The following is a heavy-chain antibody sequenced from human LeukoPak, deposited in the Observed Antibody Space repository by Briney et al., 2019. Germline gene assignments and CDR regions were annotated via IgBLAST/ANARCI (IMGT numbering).Heavy chain of an antibody. CDR1: GFTFSSYG. Sequence: GGSLRLSCAASGFTFSSYGMHWVRQAPGKGLEWVSAISGSGGSTYYADSVKGRFTISRDNSKNTLYLQMNSLRAEDTAVYYCAKDNGHNWNDGVDHWGQGTLVTVSS. CDR2: ISGSGGST. CDR3: AKDNGHNWNDGVDH. J-gene: IGHJ4*02. D-gene: IGHD1-1*01. V-gene: IGHV3-23*01.